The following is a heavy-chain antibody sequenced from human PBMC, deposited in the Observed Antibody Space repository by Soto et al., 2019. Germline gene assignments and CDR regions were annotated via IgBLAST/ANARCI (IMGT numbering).Heavy chain of an antibody. J-gene: IGHJ6*02. CDR1: GFPFSTSA. Sequence: EVQLLESGGGLVQPGGSLRLSCAASGFPFSTSAMNWVRQAPGKGLEWVSIISGTSDAAYYAESVKGRFTNSRDNSKNTMYLQMNRLRAEYTGVYYCGKSSVSYPVYNGMNVWGQGTTVTVSS. D-gene: IGHD1-26*01. CDR2: ISGTSDAA. V-gene: IGHV3-23*01. CDR3: GKSSVSYPVYNGMNV.